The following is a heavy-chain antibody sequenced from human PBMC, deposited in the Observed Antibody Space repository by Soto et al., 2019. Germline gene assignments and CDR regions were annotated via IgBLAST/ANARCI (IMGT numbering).Heavy chain of an antibody. CDR2: ISAYNGNT. V-gene: IGHV1-18*01. Sequence: QVQLVQSGAEVKKPGASVKVSCKASGYTFTSYGISWVRQAPGQGLEWMGWISAYNGNTNYAQKLQGRVTITTDTPTSTAYMELRRLRSDDTALYSCARASPPVDYWRPGTLVTVSS. CDR3: ARASPPVDY. CDR1: GYTFTSYG. J-gene: IGHJ4*02.